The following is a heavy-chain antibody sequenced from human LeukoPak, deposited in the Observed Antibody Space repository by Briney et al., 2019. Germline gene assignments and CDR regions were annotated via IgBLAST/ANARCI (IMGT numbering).Heavy chain of an antibody. Sequence: GGSLRLSCAASGFTFSSYAVSWVRQAPGKGLEWVSAISGSGGSTYYADSVKGRFTISRDNSKNTLYLQMNSLRAEDTAVYYCAVAAATGYYYYYYGMDVWGQGTTVTVSS. D-gene: IGHD2-15*01. V-gene: IGHV3-23*01. CDR1: GFTFSSYA. CDR3: AVAAATGYYYYYYGMDV. CDR2: ISGSGGST. J-gene: IGHJ6*02.